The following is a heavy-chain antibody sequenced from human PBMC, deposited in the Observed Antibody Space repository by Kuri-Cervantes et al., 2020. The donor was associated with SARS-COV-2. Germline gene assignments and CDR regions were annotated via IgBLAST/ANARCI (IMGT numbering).Heavy chain of an antibody. V-gene: IGHV1-69*13. D-gene: IGHD3-22*01. CDR2: IIPIFGTT. CDR1: GGPFSSYA. CDR3: ASYYYDSSDYRESDY. Sequence: SVKVSCKASGGPFSSYAISWVRQAPGQGLEWMGGIIPIFGTTNYTQKFQGRVTITADESTSIVYMELSSLRSEDTAIYYCASYYYDSSDYRESDYWGQGTLVTVSS. J-gene: IGHJ4*02.